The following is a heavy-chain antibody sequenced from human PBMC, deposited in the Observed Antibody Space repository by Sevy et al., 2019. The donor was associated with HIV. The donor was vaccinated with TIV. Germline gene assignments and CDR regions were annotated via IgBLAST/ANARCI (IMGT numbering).Heavy chain of an antibody. V-gene: IGHV3-11*06. J-gene: IGHJ4*02. CDR2: ISSSSSYT. D-gene: IGHD4-17*01. CDR1: GFTFSDYY. Sequence: GGSLRLSCAASGFTFSDYYMSWIRQAPGKGLEWVSYISSSSSYTNYADSVKGRFTISRDNAKNSLYLQMNSLRAEDTAVYYCVTTPTVTTGPYYFDYWGQGTLVTVSS. CDR3: VTTPTVTTGPYYFDY.